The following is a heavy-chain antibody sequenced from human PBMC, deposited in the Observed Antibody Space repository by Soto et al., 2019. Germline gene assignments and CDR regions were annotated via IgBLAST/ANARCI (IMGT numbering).Heavy chain of an antibody. CDR1: GFTFSSYS. D-gene: IGHD5-12*01. CDR3: ARQQQIVANYYYYGLVV. J-gene: IGHJ6*02. CDR2: ISSSSSYI. V-gene: IGHV3-21*01. Sequence: EVQLVESGGGLVKPGGSLRLSCAASGFTFSSYSMNWVRQAPGKGLEWVSSISSSSSYIYYADSVKGRFTISRDNDKKSLYPQMNSLRADDTAVYYCARQQQIVANYYYYGLVVWVQGTTVTVSS.